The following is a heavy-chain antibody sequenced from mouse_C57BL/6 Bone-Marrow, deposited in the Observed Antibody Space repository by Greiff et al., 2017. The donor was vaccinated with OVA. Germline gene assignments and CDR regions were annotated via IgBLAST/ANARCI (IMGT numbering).Heavy chain of an antibody. CDR1: GYTFTDYY. V-gene: IGHV1-75*01. Sequence: VKLVESGPELVKPGASVKISCKASGYTFTDYYINWVKQRPGQGLEWIGWIFPGSGSTYYNEKFKGKATLTVDKSSSTAYMLLSSLTSEDSAVYFWARRGSLHWYFDVWGTGTTVTVSS. CDR3: ARRGSLHWYFDV. D-gene: IGHD6-2*01. J-gene: IGHJ1*03. CDR2: IFPGSGST.